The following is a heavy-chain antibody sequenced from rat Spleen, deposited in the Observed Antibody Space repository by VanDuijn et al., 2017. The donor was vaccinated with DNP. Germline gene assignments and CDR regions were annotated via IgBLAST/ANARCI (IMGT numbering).Heavy chain of an antibody. CDR2: IYAGDGDI. Sequence: QVKLLQSGAELVWPGSSVKLTCKTSGFTFSNSYMSWLKQVPGQSIEWIGNIYAGDGDINYNQKFKGKATLTVDTSSSTAYMGLSSLTSEDSALYFCARPGRGAMDAWGQGTSVTVRS. CDR1: GFTFSNSY. V-gene: IGHV1-29*01. D-gene: IGHD1-4*01. CDR3: ARPGRGAMDA. J-gene: IGHJ4*01.